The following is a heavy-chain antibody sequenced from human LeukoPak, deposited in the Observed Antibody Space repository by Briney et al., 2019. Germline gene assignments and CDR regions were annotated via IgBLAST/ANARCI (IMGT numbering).Heavy chain of an antibody. J-gene: IGHJ4*02. CDR3: VKNSGWYCLDY. CDR2: ISYDGSNK. CDR1: GFTFSRYG. Sequence: GGSLRLSCSASGFTFSRYGMHWVRQAPGKGLEWVAVISYDGSNKYYADSVKGRFTISRDNSKNTLSLQMNSLRAEDTAVYYCVKNSGWYCLDYWGQGTLVTVSS. V-gene: IGHV3-30*18. D-gene: IGHD6-13*01.